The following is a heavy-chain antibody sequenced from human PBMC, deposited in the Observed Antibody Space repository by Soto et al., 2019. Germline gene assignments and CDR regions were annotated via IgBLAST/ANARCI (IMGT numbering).Heavy chain of an antibody. CDR1: GFTFSSYW. D-gene: IGHD3-16*02. CDR3: VRYPRSVGGSYRPDY. Sequence: GGSLRLSCAASGFTFSSYWMHWVRQVPEKGLVWVSRINSDGSITNYADAVKGRFTISRDNVKNTLYLQMNSLRAEDTAVYYCVRYPRSVGGSYRPDYWGQGTRVTVSS. CDR2: INSDGSIT. V-gene: IGHV3-74*01. J-gene: IGHJ4*02.